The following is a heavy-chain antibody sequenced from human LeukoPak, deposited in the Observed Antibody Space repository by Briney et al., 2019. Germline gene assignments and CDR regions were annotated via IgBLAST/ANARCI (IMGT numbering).Heavy chain of an antibody. J-gene: IGHJ4*02. CDR2: IDPSDSYT. Sequence: GESLKISCKGSGYSFTSYWISWVRQMPGRGLEWMGRIDPSDSYTNYSPSFQGHVTISADKSISTAYLQWSSLKASDTAMYYCARHYDSSGYSLNWGQGTLVTVS. CDR1: GYSFTSYW. V-gene: IGHV5-10-1*01. CDR3: ARHYDSSGYSLN. D-gene: IGHD3-22*01.